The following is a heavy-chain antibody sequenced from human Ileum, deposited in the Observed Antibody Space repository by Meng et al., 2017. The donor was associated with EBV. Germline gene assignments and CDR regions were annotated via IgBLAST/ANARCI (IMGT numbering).Heavy chain of an antibody. V-gene: IGHV4-4*02. CDR2: IYHSGIT. Sequence: QARLQASGPGPVKPSGTLSLTCAVPGGSISSSNWWSWVRQPPGKGLEWIGKIYHSGITIYNPSLKSRVTMSVDNSKNQFSLKLNSMTAADTAVYYCARDPTGGEDHQRVWGQGTLVTVSS. J-gene: IGHJ4*02. D-gene: IGHD1-14*01. CDR1: GGSISSSNW. CDR3: ARDPTGGEDHQRV.